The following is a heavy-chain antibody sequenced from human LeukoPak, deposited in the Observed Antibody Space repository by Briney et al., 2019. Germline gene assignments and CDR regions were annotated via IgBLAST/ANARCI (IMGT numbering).Heavy chain of an antibody. CDR3: ATLSDAIAAAGTRNY. D-gene: IGHD6-13*01. CDR1: GFIFSSYA. CDR2: ISGSGGST. J-gene: IGHJ4*02. Sequence: GGSLRLSCAASGFIFSSYAMSWVRQAPGKGLEWVSVISGSGGSTNYADSVNGRFTISRDNSKNMLHLQMSSLRAEDTAVYYCATLSDAIAAAGTRNYWGQGTLVTVSS. V-gene: IGHV3-23*01.